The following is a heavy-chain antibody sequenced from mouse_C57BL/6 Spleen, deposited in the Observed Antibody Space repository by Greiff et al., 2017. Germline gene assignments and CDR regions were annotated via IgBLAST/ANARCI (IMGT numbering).Heavy chain of an antibody. CDR1: GYTFTSYW. D-gene: IGHD1-1*01. Sequence: QVQLQQPGAELVKPGASVKLSCKASGYTFTSYWMHWVKQRPGRGLEGIGRIDPNSGGTKYNEKFKSKATLTVDKLSSTAYMQLSSLTAEDSAVYYCARITTVVESDYWGQGTTLTVAS. CDR3: ARITTVVESDY. J-gene: IGHJ2*01. V-gene: IGHV1-72*01. CDR2: IDPNSGGT.